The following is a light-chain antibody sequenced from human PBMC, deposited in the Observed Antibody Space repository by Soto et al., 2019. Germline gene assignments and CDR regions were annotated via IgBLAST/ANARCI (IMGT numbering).Light chain of an antibody. V-gene: IGKV1-39*01. CDR2: AAS. Sequence: DIQMAQSPSTLSASVGDRVTVTCRASQSISSLLACYQQKPGKAPKLLIYAASSLQSGVPSRCSGSGSGTDFTLTISSLQPEDFATYYCQQSYSTLPRTFGQGTKVDIK. CDR3: QQSYSTLPRT. CDR1: QSISSL. J-gene: IGKJ1*01.